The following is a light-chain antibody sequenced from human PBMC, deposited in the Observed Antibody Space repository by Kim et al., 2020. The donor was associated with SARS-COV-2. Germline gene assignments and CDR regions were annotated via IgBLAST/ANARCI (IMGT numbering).Light chain of an antibody. Sequence: DIQMTQSPSSLSASVGDGVTITCRASQGISNYLAWYQQKPGRVPRVLIYSASTLLSGVPSRFSGSRSGTDFTLTISSLQPEDVATYYFQKYDSAPWTFGQGTKVEIK. CDR3: QKYDSAPWT. J-gene: IGKJ1*01. CDR2: SAS. V-gene: IGKV1-27*01. CDR1: QGISNY.